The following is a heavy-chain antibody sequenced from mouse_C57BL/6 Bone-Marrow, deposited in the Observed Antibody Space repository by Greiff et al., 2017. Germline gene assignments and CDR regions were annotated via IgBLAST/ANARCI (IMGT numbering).Heavy chain of an antibody. CDR1: GYTFTDYN. D-gene: IGHD2-5*01. CDR2: INPNNGGT. Sequence: DVKLQESGPELVKPGASVKIPCKASGYTFTDYNMDWVKQSHGKSLEWIGDINPNNGGTIYNQKFKGKATLTVDKSSSTAYMELRSLTSEDTAVYYCARGHYSNPWFAYWGQGTLVTVSA. V-gene: IGHV1-18*01. J-gene: IGHJ3*01. CDR3: ARGHYSNPWFAY.